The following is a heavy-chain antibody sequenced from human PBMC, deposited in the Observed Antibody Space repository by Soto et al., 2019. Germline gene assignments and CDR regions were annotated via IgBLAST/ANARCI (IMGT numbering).Heavy chain of an antibody. Sequence: PSETLSLTCTVSGGSIRSGGYYWSWVRQNPRKGLEWIGKIYYSGNTYYNPSLKSRLTISVDTSKNQFSLNLSSVTAADTAVYYCARDRLMATAGTARHYFGLDVWGQGTTVTVSS. CDR2: IYYSGNT. CDR1: GGSIRSGGYY. V-gene: IGHV4-31*03. CDR3: ARDRLMATAGTARHYFGLDV. J-gene: IGHJ6*02. D-gene: IGHD5-18*01.